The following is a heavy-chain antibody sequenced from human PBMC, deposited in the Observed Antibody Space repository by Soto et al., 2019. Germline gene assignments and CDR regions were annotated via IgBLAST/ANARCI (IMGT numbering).Heavy chain of an antibody. Sequence: GGSLRLSCAASGFTFSTYWMSWVRQAPGKGLEWVANIKQDGSEKYYVDSVKGRFTISRDNAKNSLYLQMNNLRAEDTAVYYCARGQWLRFDAFDIWGQGTVVTVSS. CDR1: GFTFSTYW. V-gene: IGHV3-7*01. D-gene: IGHD5-12*01. J-gene: IGHJ3*02. CDR2: IKQDGSEK. CDR3: ARGQWLRFDAFDI.